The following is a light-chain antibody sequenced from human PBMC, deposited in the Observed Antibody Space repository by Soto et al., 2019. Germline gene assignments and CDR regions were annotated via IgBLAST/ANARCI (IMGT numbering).Light chain of an antibody. Sequence: QSVLTQPASVSGSPGQSITISCTGTSSHVRGYNYVSWYQQHPGKAPKLMIYDVSNRPSGVSNRFSGSKSGNTASLTISGLQAEDEADYYCSSYTSSSTLYVFGTGTKLTVL. CDR3: SSYTSSSTLYV. CDR2: DVS. V-gene: IGLV2-14*01. J-gene: IGLJ1*01. CDR1: SSHVRGYNY.